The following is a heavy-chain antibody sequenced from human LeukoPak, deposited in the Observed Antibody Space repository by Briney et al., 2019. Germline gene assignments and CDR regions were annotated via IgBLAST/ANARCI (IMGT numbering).Heavy chain of an antibody. CDR3: ARGIAAAGTGYNWFDP. Sequence: SETLSLTCTVSGGSISSYYWSWIRQPPGKGLEWIGYIYYSGSTNYNPSLKSRVTISVDTSKNQFSLKLSSVTAADTAVYYRARGIAAAGTGYNWFDPWGQGTLVTVSS. CDR2: IYYSGST. D-gene: IGHD6-13*01. CDR1: GGSISSYY. V-gene: IGHV4-59*08. J-gene: IGHJ5*02.